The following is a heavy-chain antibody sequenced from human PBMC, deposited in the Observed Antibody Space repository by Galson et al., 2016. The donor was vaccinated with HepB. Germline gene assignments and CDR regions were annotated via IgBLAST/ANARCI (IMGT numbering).Heavy chain of an antibody. Sequence: SLRLSCAASGFIFSNFAMNWVRQAPGKGLEWVSGVTGSGVSTFYANSVKGRFTISRDNSKNTLYLQMNSLRAEDTAVHYCAKVLGAGYCGGSSCAMDVWGQGTTVTVSS. CDR1: GFIFSNFA. CDR3: AKVLGAGYCGGSSCAMDV. D-gene: IGHD2-15*01. J-gene: IGHJ6*02. V-gene: IGHV3-23*01. CDR2: VTGSGVST.